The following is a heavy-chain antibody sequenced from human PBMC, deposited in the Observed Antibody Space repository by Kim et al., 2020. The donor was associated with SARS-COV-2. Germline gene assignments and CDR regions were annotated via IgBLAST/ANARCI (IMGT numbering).Heavy chain of an antibody. CDR2: IRSKAYGGTT. Sequence: GGSLRLSCTASGFTFGDYAMSWFRQAPGKGLEWVGFIRSKAYGGTTEYAASVKGRFTISRDDSKSIAYLQMNSLKTEDTAVYYCTRGGTRFSPTYYDFWSGYDFGYYFDYWGQGTLVTVSS. J-gene: IGHJ4*02. CDR1: GFTFGDYA. D-gene: IGHD3-3*01. CDR3: TRGGTRFSPTYYDFWSGYDFGYYFDY. V-gene: IGHV3-49*03.